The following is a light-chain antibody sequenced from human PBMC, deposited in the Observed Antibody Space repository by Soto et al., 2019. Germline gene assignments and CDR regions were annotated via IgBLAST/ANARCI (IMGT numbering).Light chain of an antibody. Sequence: DFQMTQSPSSLSASVGDRVTITCQASQDISDYLNWYQQKPGRAPKLLIYGASNLQTGVPSRFSGSGSGTDFSLTISSLQPEDFGTYYCQQYNSFAWTFVQGSKVDIK. V-gene: IGKV1-33*01. CDR1: QDISDY. J-gene: IGKJ1*01. CDR2: GAS. CDR3: QQYNSFAWT.